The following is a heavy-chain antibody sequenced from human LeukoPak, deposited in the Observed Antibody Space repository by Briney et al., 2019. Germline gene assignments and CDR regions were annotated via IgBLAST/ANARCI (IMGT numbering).Heavy chain of an antibody. CDR3: ARGRPYYDSTRGDWFDP. D-gene: IGHD3-3*01. CDR1: GFSFSSYG. Sequence: PGRSLRLSCAASGFSFSSYGMHWVRQAPGKGLEWVAVIWYDGSNKYYADSVKGRFTISRDNSKNTLYLQMNSLRAEDTAVYYCARGRPYYDSTRGDWFDPWGQGTLVTVSS. CDR2: IWYDGSNK. J-gene: IGHJ5*02. V-gene: IGHV3-33*01.